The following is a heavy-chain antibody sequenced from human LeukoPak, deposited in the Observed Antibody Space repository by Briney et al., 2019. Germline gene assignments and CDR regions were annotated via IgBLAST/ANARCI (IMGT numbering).Heavy chain of an antibody. V-gene: IGHV4-34*01. D-gene: IGHD3-3*01. CDR1: GGSFSGYY. CDR2: INHSGST. CDR3: ARASGAIFGVASANFDY. J-gene: IGHJ4*02. Sequence: SETLSLTCAVYGGSFSGYYWSWIRQPPGKGLEWIGEINHSGSTNYNPSLKSRVTISVDTSKNQFSLKLSSVTAADTAVYYCARASGAIFGVASANFDYWGQGTLVTVSS.